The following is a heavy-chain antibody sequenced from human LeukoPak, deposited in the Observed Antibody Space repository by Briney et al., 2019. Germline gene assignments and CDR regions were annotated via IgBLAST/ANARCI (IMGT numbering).Heavy chain of an antibody. CDR1: GYTFTSYY. D-gene: IGHD3-10*01. J-gene: IGHJ4*02. Sequence: ASVKVSCKASGYTFTSYYMHWVRQAPGQGLEWMGWISAYNGNTNYAQKLQGRVTMTTDTSTSTAYMELRSLRSDDTAVYYCARGSLLWFGELFGYFDYWGQGTLVTVSS. V-gene: IGHV1-18*04. CDR2: ISAYNGNT. CDR3: ARGSLLWFGELFGYFDY.